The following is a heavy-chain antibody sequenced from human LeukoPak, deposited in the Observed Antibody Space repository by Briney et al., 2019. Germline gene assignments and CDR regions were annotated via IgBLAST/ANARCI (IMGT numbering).Heavy chain of an antibody. CDR1: GGSISSNNW. Sequence: SETLSLTCAVSGGSISSNNWWGWVRQPPGKGLEWIGEIYHSGSPNYNPSLKSRVTISVDKSRNHFSLHLSSVTAADTAVYYCTKVGLSGLFDYWGQGALVTVSS. V-gene: IGHV4-4*02. J-gene: IGHJ4*02. CDR3: TKVGLSGLFDY. D-gene: IGHD3-10*01. CDR2: IYHSGSP.